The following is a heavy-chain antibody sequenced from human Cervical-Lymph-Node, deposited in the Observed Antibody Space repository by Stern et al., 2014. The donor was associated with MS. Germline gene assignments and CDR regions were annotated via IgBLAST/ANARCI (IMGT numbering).Heavy chain of an antibody. V-gene: IGHV3-21*01. Sequence: VQLVESGGGLVKPGRSLRLSCAASGFTFSDYSMNWVRQAPGQGPEWVSSISSNGTYTSHADSVKGRFTVSRDNAKNSLFLQMNSLRAEDTAVYYCARRGGIYYLDFWGPGTLVTVSS. J-gene: IGHJ4*02. D-gene: IGHD3-16*01. CDR3: ARRGGIYYLDF. CDR1: GFTFSDYS. CDR2: ISSNGTYT.